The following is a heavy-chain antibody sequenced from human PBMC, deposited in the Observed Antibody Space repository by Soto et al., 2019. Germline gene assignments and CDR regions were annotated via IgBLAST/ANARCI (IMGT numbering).Heavy chain of an antibody. CDR3: GYNSGGPYNYDV. J-gene: IGHJ4*02. D-gene: IGHD3-10*01. V-gene: IGHV4-59*08. Sequence: PSETLSLTCTVSGGSISSYYWSWIRQPPGKGLEWIGYIYYSGSTNYNPSLKSRVTISVDTSKNQFSLKLSSVTAADTAVYFCGYNSGGPYNYDVWGQGTVVTGSS. CDR2: IYYSGST. CDR1: GGSISSYY.